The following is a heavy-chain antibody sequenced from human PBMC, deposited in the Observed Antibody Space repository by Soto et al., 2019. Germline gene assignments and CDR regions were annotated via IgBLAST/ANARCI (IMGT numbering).Heavy chain of an antibody. D-gene: IGHD3-3*01. CDR1: GYTFTSYG. CDR2: ISVYNCNT. V-gene: IGHV1-18*01. CDR3: ARVNDFWSGYYQELYYYGMDV. Sequence: ASVTVSCKASGYTFTSYGISWVRQAPGQGLEWMGWISVYNCNTNYAQKLQGRVTMTTDTSTSTAYMELRSLRSDDTAVYYCARVNDFWSGYYQELYYYGMDVWGQGTTVTVSS. J-gene: IGHJ6*02.